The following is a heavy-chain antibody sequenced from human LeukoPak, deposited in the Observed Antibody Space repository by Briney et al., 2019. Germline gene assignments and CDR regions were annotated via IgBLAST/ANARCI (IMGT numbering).Heavy chain of an antibody. Sequence: SETLSFTCSGYGGSFSGYYWSWIRQPPGNGLKWSGEINHSGSTNDNPSLKSRVTISVDTSKNQSSLKLSSVTAADTAVYAREGFEQQLGVGACYFAYWGQGTLVTVSS. V-gene: IGHV4-34*01. CDR1: GGSFSGYY. CDR3: EGFEQQLGVGACYFAY. D-gene: IGHD6-13*01. J-gene: IGHJ4*02. CDR2: INHSGST.